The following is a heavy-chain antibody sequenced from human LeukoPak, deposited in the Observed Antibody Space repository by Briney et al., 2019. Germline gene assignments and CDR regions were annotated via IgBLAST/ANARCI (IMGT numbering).Heavy chain of an antibody. CDR1: GFTFDDYA. CDR2: ISWNSGSI. CDR3: AKGSSGWYGLIDY. V-gene: IGHV3-9*03. Sequence: GGSLRLSCAASGFTFDDYAMHWVRQAPGKGLEWVSGISWNSGSIGYADSVKGRFTISRDNAKNSLYLQMNSLRAEDMALYYCAKGSSGWYGLIDYWGQGTLVTVSS. J-gene: IGHJ4*02. D-gene: IGHD6-19*01.